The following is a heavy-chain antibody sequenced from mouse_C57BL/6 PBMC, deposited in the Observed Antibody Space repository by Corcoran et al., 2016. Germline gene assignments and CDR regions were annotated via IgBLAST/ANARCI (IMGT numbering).Heavy chain of an antibody. D-gene: IGHD4-1*01. Sequence: QIQLVQSGPELKKPGETVKISCKASGYTFTTYGMSWVKQAPGKGLKWMGWTNTYSGVPTYADDFKGRFAFSLETSASTAYLQINNLKNEDTATYFCARNWEKAWFAYWGQGTLVTVSA. CDR2: TNTYSGVP. V-gene: IGHV9-3*01. J-gene: IGHJ3*01. CDR3: ARNWEKAWFAY. CDR1: GYTFTTYG.